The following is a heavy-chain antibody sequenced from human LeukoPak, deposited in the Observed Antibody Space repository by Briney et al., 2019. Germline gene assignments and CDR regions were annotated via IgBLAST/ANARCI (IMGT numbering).Heavy chain of an antibody. J-gene: IGHJ1*01. V-gene: IGHV1-18*01. D-gene: IGHD6-13*01. Sequence: GASVKVSCKASGYTFTSYGISWVRQAPEQGLEWMGWISAYNGNTNYAQKLQGRVTMTTDTSTSTAYMELRSLRSDDTAVYYCARDTFAIAAATYFQHWGQGTLVTVSS. CDR1: GYTFTSYG. CDR2: ISAYNGNT. CDR3: ARDTFAIAAATYFQH.